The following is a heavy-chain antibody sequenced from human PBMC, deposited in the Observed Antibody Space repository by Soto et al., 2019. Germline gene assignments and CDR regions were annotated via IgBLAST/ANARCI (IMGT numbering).Heavy chain of an antibody. CDR2: ISFDGSKK. CDR3: ARGVFYYYGSSGYSPDY. D-gene: IGHD3-22*01. Sequence: GGSLRLSCEGSGFTSSSYVMHWVRQAPGKWLEWVALISFDGSKKNYADSVKGRFTISRDNSKNMMYLQMNSLRPEDTAVYYCARGVFYYYGSSGYSPDYWGQGTLVTVSS. CDR1: GFTSSSYV. V-gene: IGHV3-30-3*01. J-gene: IGHJ4*02.